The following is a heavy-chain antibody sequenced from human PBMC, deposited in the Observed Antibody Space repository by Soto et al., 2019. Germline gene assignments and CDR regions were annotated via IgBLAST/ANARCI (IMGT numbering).Heavy chain of an antibody. V-gene: IGHV4-59*01. CDR2: IYYTGST. Sequence: SETLSLTCTVSGDSISNYYWSWIRQPPGKRLEWIGYIYYTGSTTYNPSLESRVTMSVDTSKNQFSLKLNSVNAADTAVYYCAKYRRTEEEGYTLDYWGRGALVTVSS. D-gene: IGHD6-13*01. CDR3: AKYRRTEEEGYTLDY. CDR1: GDSISNYY. J-gene: IGHJ4*02.